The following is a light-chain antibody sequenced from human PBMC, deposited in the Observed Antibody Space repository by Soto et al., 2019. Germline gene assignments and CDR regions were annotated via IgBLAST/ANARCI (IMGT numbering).Light chain of an antibody. CDR2: KAS. Sequence: DIQMTQSPSTLSASVGDGVTITCRASQTITTSLAWYQQKPGKAPKLLIYKASSLESGVPSRFSGSGSGTEFTLTISSLQPDDFSAYYCQQYDSYSVRTFGQGPKVDI. CDR1: QTITTS. V-gene: IGKV1-5*03. J-gene: IGKJ1*01. CDR3: QQYDSYSVRT.